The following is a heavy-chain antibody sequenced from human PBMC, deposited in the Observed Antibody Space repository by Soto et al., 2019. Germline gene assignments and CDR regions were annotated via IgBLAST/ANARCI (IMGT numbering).Heavy chain of an antibody. CDR2: IWDDGKNE. J-gene: IGHJ4*02. CDR1: GFSFAHYG. V-gene: IGHV3-33*01. CDR3: ARDRNYASGSYNGPAVY. D-gene: IGHD3-10*01. Sequence: GGSLRLSCATSGFSFAHYGMHWVRQAPGKGLECVAVIWDDGKNEYYADSVKGRFTISRDNFENTVYLQMNSLRAEDTAVYYCARDRNYASGSYNGPAVYWGQGTLVTVSS.